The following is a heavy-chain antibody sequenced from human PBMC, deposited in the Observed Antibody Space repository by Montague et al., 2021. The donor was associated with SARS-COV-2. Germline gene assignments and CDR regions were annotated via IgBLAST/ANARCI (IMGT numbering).Heavy chain of an antibody. Sequence: SETLSLTCAVYGGSFSGYYWNWIRQPPGKGLEWIGRIYSSGNTNSNPSLESRVIMSVDSSKNQFSLKLNSVTAADTAVYYCARGDHPTTASWYFFDSWGQGALVTVSS. CDR3: ARGDHPTTASWYFFDS. V-gene: IGHV4-59*10. J-gene: IGHJ4*02. CDR2: IYSSGNT. CDR1: GGSFSGYY. D-gene: IGHD6-13*01.